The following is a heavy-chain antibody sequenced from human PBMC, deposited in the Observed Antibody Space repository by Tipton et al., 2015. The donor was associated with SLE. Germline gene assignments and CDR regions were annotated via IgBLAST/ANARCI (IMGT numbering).Heavy chain of an antibody. CDR1: GGSFSGYY. CDR2: INHSGST. Sequence: TLSLTCAVYGGSFSGYYWSWIRQPPGKGLEWIGEINHSGSTNYNPSLKSRVTISIDTSKNQFSLKLSSVTAADTAVYYCARVPGLERDYSYYSYMDVWTKGTTVTVSS. V-gene: IGHV4-34*01. J-gene: IGHJ6*03. D-gene: IGHD3/OR15-3a*01. CDR3: ARVPGLERDYSYYSYMDV.